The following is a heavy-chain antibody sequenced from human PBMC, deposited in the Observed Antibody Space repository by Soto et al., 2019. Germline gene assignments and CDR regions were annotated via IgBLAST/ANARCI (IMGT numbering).Heavy chain of an antibody. V-gene: IGHV3-23*01. J-gene: IGHJ4*02. D-gene: IGHD3-3*01. Sequence: GGSLRLSCAASGFTFSSYAMSWVRQAPGKGLEWVSAISGSGGSTYYADSVKGRFTISRDNSKNTLYLQMNSLRAEDTAVYYCAKDMDLGIFGVAPGYFDYWGQGTLVTVSS. CDR2: ISGSGGST. CDR1: GFTFSSYA. CDR3: AKDMDLGIFGVAPGYFDY.